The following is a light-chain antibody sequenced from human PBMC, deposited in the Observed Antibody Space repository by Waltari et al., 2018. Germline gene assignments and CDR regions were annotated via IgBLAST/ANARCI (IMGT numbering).Light chain of an antibody. CDR3: QQSYSPPYT. Sequence: DIVMTQSPDSLAVSLGERATINCESSHSLFKTFNNNNYLAWHQQKPGQPPRLLIYWASTRESGVPDRFTGSGSGTDFTLTISNLQAEDVAVYYCQQSYSPPYTFGQGTKLEMK. CDR2: WAS. J-gene: IGKJ2*01. CDR1: HSLFKTFNNNNY. V-gene: IGKV4-1*01.